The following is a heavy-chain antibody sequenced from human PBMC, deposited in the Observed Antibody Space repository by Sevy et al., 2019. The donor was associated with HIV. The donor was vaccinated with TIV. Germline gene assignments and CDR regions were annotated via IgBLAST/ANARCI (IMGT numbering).Heavy chain of an antibody. CDR1: GFTFSSYA. CDR3: ARGRVYCSGGSCYEGGFDY. CDR2: ISYDGSNK. Sequence: GGSLRLSCAASGFTFSSYAMHWVRQAPGKGLEWVAVISYDGSNKYYADSVKGRFTISRDNSKNTLYLQMNSLRAEDTAVYYGARGRVYCSGGSCYEGGFDYWGQGTLVTVSS. V-gene: IGHV3-30-3*01. J-gene: IGHJ4*02. D-gene: IGHD2-15*01.